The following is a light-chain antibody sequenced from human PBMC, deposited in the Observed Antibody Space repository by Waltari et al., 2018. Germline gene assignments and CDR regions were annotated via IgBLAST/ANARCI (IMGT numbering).Light chain of an antibody. CDR3: CSYAGRYTNYV. CDR2: DVT. J-gene: IGLJ1*01. Sequence: QSALTQPRSVSGSPGQSLTIPCPGTRRYGVAYDYVSWYQQRPGKAPKLIIYDVTEPPSGVPDRFSGSKSDNKASLTISGLQADDEADYYCCSYAGRYTNYVFGSGTKVTVL. CDR1: RRYGVAYDY. V-gene: IGLV2-11*01.